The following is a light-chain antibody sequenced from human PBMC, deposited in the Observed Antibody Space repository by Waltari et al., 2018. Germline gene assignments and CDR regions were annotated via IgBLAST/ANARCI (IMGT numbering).Light chain of an antibody. V-gene: IGLV3-1*01. Sequence: SYELTQPPSLSVSPGQTANITCSGAKLGGTFVSWYQQKAGQSPVLVIYQDTKRPSGIPERFSGSNSGNTAALTISGTQTVDEGDYYCQAWVSSSVLFVFGPGTKVTVL. CDR3: QAWVSSSVLFV. CDR2: QDT. J-gene: IGLJ1*01. CDR1: KLGGTF.